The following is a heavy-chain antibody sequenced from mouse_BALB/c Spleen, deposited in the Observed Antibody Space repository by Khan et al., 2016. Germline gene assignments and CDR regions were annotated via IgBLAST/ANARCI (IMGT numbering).Heavy chain of an antibody. V-gene: IGHV6-6*02. CDR3: TRNGKGFDY. CDR2: IRLKSNNYAT. J-gene: IGHJ2*01. D-gene: IGHD4-1*01. Sequence: EVQLQESGGGLVQPGGSMKLSCVASGFTFSNYWMNWVRQSPEKGLEWVAEIRLKSNNYATHYAESVKGRFTISRDDSKSSVYLQMSNLRAEDTGIYYCTRNGKGFDYWGQGTTLTVSS. CDR1: GFTFSNYW.